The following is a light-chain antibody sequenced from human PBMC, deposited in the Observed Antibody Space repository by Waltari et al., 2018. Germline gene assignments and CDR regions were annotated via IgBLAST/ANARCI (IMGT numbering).Light chain of an antibody. CDR3: QQYSDLLYS. CDR2: SAS. V-gene: IGKV3-11*01. Sequence: ESLITQCPGTLSLAPGEPASLSCRASQSIGYSLAWYHQAPGQTPKLLVYSASILATGIPDRFSGSGSRTDFTLTITSLEPEDVAVYHCQQYSDLLYSFGQGTKVEIK. CDR1: QSIGYS. J-gene: IGKJ2*03.